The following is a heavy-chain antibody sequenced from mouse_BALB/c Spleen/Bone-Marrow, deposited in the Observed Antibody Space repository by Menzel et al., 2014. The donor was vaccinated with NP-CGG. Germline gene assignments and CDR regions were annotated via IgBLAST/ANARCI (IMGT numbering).Heavy chain of an antibody. Sequence: EVMLVESGGGLVKPGGSLKLSCAASGFAFSSYDMSWVRPTPEKRLEWVAYISSGGGSTYYSDTVKGRFTISRDNAKNALYLQMSSLKSEDTAMYYCARQILRGFAYWGQGTLVTVSA. V-gene: IGHV5-12-1*01. J-gene: IGHJ3*01. CDR1: GFAFSSYD. CDR3: ARQILRGFAY. CDR2: ISSGGGST. D-gene: IGHD1-1*01.